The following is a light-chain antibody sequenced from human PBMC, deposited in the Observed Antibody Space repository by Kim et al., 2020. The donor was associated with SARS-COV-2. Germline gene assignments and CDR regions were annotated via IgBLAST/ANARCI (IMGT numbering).Light chain of an antibody. J-gene: IGKJ4*01. CDR1: QSVSSY. V-gene: IGKV3-11*01. Sequence: SPGESATLSGRASQSVSSYLAWYQQKPGQAPRLLIYDASNRATGIPARFSGSGSGTDFTLTISSLEPEDFAVYYCQQRSNWPQLTFGGGTKVDIK. CDR3: QQRSNWPQLT. CDR2: DAS.